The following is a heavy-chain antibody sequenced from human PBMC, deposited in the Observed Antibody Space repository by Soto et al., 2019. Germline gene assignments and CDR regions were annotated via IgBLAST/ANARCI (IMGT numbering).Heavy chain of an antibody. D-gene: IGHD6-19*01. CDR2: IYPGDSDT. J-gene: IGHJ6*02. Sequence: PGESLKISCKGSGYSFTSDWIGWVRQMPGKGLEWMGSIYPGDSDTRYSPSFQGQVTISADKSISTAYLQWSSLKASDTAMYYCASSRNEAGYSSGWYRSYYYCGMDVWGQGTTVTVSS. CDR3: ASSRNEAGYSSGWYRSYYYCGMDV. V-gene: IGHV5-51*01. CDR1: GYSFTSDW.